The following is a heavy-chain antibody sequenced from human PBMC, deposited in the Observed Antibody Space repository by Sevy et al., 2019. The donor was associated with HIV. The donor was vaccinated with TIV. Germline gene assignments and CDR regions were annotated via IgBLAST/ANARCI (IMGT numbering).Heavy chain of an antibody. CDR3: AKSTPNYYDSSGYYYTYFDY. V-gene: IGHV3-9*01. CDR2: ISWNSGSI. D-gene: IGHD3-22*01. Sequence: GGSLRLSCAASAFTFDDYAMHWVRQAPGKGLEWVSGISWNSGSIGYADSVKGRFTISRDNAKNSLYLQMNSLRAEDTALYYCAKSTPNYYDSSGYYYTYFDYWGQGTLVTVSS. J-gene: IGHJ4*02. CDR1: AFTFDDYA.